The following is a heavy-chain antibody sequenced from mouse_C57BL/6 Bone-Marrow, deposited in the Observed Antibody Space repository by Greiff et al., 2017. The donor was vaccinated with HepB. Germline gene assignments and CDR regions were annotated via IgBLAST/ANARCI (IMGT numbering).Heavy chain of an antibody. CDR3: TPYYYGNYVAY. Sequence: EVQLQQSGAELVRPGASVKLSCTASGFNIKDDYMHWVKQRPEQGLEWIGWIDPENGDTEYASKFQGKATITEDTSSNTAYLQLSSLTSEDTAVYYCTPYYYGNYVAYWGQGTLVTVSA. J-gene: IGHJ3*01. V-gene: IGHV14-4*01. CDR2: IDPENGDT. D-gene: IGHD2-1*01. CDR1: GFNIKDDY.